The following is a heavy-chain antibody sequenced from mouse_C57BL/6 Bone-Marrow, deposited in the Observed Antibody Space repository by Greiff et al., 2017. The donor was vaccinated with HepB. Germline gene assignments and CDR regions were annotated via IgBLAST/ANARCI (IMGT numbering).Heavy chain of an antibody. CDR3: AIQLRLYFDY. CDR2: FHPYNDDT. CDR1: GYTFTTYP. D-gene: IGHD3-2*02. Sequence: QVQLQQSGAELVKPGASVKMSCKASGYTFTTYPIEWMKQNHGKSLEWIGNFHPYNDDTKYNEKFKGKATLTVDKSSSTAYMQLSSLTSEDSAVYYCAIQLRLYFDYWGQGTTLTVSS. V-gene: IGHV1-47*01. J-gene: IGHJ2*01.